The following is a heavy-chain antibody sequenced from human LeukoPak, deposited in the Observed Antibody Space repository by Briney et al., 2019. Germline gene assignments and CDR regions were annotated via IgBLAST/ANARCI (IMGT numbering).Heavy chain of an antibody. CDR1: GFTFSNFW. CDR2: IKQDGSQK. J-gene: IGHJ4*02. CDR3: VAGTTY. D-gene: IGHD6-19*01. V-gene: IGHV3-7*05. Sequence: GGSLRLPCAASGFTFSNFWTTWVRQAPGKGLEWVAIIKQDGSQKYYVDSVKGRFTISRDNARNSLYLQMNSLRAEDTAVYWAVAGTTYWGQGTLVTVSS.